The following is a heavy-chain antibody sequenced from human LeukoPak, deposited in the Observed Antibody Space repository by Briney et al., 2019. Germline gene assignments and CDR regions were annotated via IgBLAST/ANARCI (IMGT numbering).Heavy chain of an antibody. Sequence: SETLSLTCTVSGGSISSSSYYWGWIRQPPGKGLEWIGSIYYSGSTYYNPSLKSRVTISVDTSKNQFSLKLSSVTAAGTAVYYCARDVLLYCTNGVCYTGSFDYWGQGTLVTVSS. CDR2: IYYSGST. D-gene: IGHD2-8*01. CDR3: ARDVLLYCTNGVCYTGSFDY. V-gene: IGHV4-39*07. CDR1: GGSISSSSYY. J-gene: IGHJ4*02.